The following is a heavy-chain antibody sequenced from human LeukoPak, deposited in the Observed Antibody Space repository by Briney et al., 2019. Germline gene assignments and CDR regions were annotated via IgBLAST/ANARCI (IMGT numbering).Heavy chain of an antibody. V-gene: IGHV4-59*08. CDR1: GGSISSYY. CDR2: IYYSGST. J-gene: IGHJ4*02. Sequence: SETLSLTCTVSGGSISSYYWSWLRQPPGKGLEWIGYIYYSGSTNYNPSLKSRVTISVDTSKNQFSLKLSSVTAADTAVYYCARRYSSSWYSYFDYWGQGTLVTVSS. D-gene: IGHD6-13*01. CDR3: ARRYSSSWYSYFDY.